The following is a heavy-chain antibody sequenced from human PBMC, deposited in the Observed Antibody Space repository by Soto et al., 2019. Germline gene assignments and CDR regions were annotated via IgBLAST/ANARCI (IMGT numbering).Heavy chain of an antibody. D-gene: IGHD2-2*01. V-gene: IGHV1-18*01. CDR2: ISAYNGNT. Sequence: QVQLLQSGAEVKKPGASVKVSCKASGYTFTSYGISWVRQAPGQGLEWMGWISAYNGNTNYAQKLQGRVTMTTDTSTSTAYMELRSLRSDDTAVYYCASTPYCSSTSCYVEYFQHWGQGTLVTVSS. J-gene: IGHJ1*01. CDR3: ASTPYCSSTSCYVEYFQH. CDR1: GYTFTSYG.